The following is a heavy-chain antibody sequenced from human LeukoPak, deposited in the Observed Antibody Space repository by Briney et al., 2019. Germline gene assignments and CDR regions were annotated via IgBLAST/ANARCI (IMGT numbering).Heavy chain of an antibody. Sequence: PSETLSLTCAVYGGSFSGYYWSWIRQPPGKGLEWIGEINHSGGTNYNPSLKSRVTISVDTSKNQFSLRLSSVTAADTAVYYCGRGLRLDWGQGTLVTVSP. V-gene: IGHV4-34*01. CDR1: GGSFSGYY. CDR3: GRGLRLD. J-gene: IGHJ4*02. CDR2: INHSGGT. D-gene: IGHD3-16*01.